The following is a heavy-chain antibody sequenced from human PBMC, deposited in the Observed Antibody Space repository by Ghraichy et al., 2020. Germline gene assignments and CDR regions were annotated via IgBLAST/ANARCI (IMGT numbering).Heavy chain of an antibody. V-gene: IGHV4-59*08. D-gene: IGHD7-27*01. CDR2: IYYSGST. Sequence: SETLSLTCTVSGGSISSYYWSWIRQPPGKGLEWIGYIYYSGSTNYNPSLKSRVTISVDTSKNQFSLKLSSVTAADTAVYYCARHKGGWGYRPYYFDYWGQGTLVTVSS. CDR3: ARHKGGWGYRPYYFDY. J-gene: IGHJ4*02. CDR1: GGSISSYY.